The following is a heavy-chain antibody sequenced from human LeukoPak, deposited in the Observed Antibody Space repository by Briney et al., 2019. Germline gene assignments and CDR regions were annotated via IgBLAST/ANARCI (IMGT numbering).Heavy chain of an antibody. CDR2: IYHSGTT. D-gene: IGHD6-13*01. CDR3: AREVTSSSWYTGGRGY. J-gene: IGHJ4*02. V-gene: IGHV4-30-2*01. CDR1: GGSISSGGYY. Sequence: SETLSLTCTVSGGSISSGGYYWSWIRQPPGKGLEWIGYIYHSGTTYYNPSLKSRVTISVDRSKNKFSLNLSSVTAADTAVYYCAREVTSSSWYTGGRGYWGQGTLVTVSS.